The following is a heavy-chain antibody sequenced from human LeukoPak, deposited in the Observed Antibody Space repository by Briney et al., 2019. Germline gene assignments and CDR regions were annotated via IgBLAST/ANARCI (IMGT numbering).Heavy chain of an antibody. CDR2: ISTSGSTI. Sequence: GGSLRLSCAASGFTFSTYSMNWVRQAPGKGLEWVSHISTSGSTIFYADSVKGRFTISRDNVKNSLYLQMNSLRAEDTAVYYCARDYDFWSGYYPWGQGTLVTVSS. J-gene: IGHJ5*02. V-gene: IGHV3-48*04. CDR1: GFTFSTYS. D-gene: IGHD3-3*01. CDR3: ARDYDFWSGYYP.